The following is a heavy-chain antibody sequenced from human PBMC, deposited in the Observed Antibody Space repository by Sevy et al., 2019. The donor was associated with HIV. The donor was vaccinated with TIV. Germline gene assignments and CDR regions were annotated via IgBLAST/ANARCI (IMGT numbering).Heavy chain of an antibody. CDR3: ANSRGKYEGSSWLYYYYIMDV. CDR1: GFSFSRHG. J-gene: IGHJ6*02. Sequence: GGSLRLSCAAAGFSFSRHGMHWARQAPGKGLEWVAVISNDGSDKEYAESVKGRFTVSRDNSKDTVYLQMNSLRLDETAVYYCANSRGKYEGSSWLYYYYIMDVWGQGTTVTVSS. V-gene: IGHV3-30*18. CDR2: ISNDGSDK. D-gene: IGHD6-13*01.